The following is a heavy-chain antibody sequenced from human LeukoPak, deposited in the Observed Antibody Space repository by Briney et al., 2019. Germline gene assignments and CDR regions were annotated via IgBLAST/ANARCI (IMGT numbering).Heavy chain of an antibody. D-gene: IGHD3-10*01. J-gene: IGHJ4*02. CDR3: ARHLSVWFGELAFDY. V-gene: IGHV4-59*08. Sequence: PSETLSLTCTVSGGSISSYYWSWIRQPPGKGLEWIGYIYYSGSTNYNPSLKSRVTISVDTSKNQFSLKLSSVTAADTAVYYCARHLSVWFGELAFDYWGQGTLVTVSS. CDR2: IYYSGST. CDR1: GGSISSYY.